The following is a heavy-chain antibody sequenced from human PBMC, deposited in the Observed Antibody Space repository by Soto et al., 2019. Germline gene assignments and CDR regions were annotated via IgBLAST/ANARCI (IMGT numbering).Heavy chain of an antibody. J-gene: IGHJ5*02. CDR1: GGSISSSSYY. D-gene: IGHD6-13*01. CDR2: IYYSENT. CDR3: ARHLALRYSTLLFKYWFDP. Sequence: QLQLQESGPGLVKPSETLSLTCTVSGGSISSSSYYWGWIRQPPGKGLEWIGSIYYSENTYYNPSLKSRVTISVDTSKNQFSLKLSSVTAGDTAVYYCARHLALRYSTLLFKYWFDPWGQGTLVTVSS. V-gene: IGHV4-39*01.